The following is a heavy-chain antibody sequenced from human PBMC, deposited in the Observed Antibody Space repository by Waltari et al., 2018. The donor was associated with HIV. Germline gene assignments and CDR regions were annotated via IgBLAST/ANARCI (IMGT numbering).Heavy chain of an antibody. CDR1: GVSINRGGHY. CDR3: AAVGNDYSWGGFHSGGPNRIDP. J-gene: IGHJ5*02. D-gene: IGHD3-16*01. V-gene: IGHV4-31*03. Sequence: QVQFEESGPGLVKPSQNLSLTCNVSGVSINRGGHYWGWIRQSPGAGLAWLGHIDHGGAASYNPSLKGRLTISIDLSNNCFSLHLASVTAADTATYYCAAVGNDYSWGGFHSGGPNRIDPWGQGILVTVSS. CDR2: IDHGGAA.